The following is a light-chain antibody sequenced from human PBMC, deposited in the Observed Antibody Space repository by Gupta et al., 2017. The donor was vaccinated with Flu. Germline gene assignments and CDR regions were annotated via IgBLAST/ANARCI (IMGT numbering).Light chain of an antibody. V-gene: IGKV1-39*01. CDR2: GAS. J-gene: IGKJ1*01. CDR1: QSTSVY. Sequence: DIQITQSPSSLSASIGDRVTITCRTSQSTSVYLNWYQQKLGKAPELLIYGASTLQSGVPSRFSGSGSRTEFTLAISSLQPEDFATYYCQQIYSTPQTFGQGTKVEI. CDR3: QQIYSTPQT.